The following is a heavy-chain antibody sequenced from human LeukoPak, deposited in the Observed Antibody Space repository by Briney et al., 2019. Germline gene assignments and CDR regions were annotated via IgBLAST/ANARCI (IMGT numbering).Heavy chain of an antibody. Sequence: SETLSLTCTVSGGSVSRGGYYWNWIRQHPGKGLEWIGYISYSGSTYYNPSLKSRVTISVDTSKNQFSLKLNSVTAADTAVYYCAKQAVEGWYLGQFDYWGQGTLVTVSS. CDR2: ISYSGST. D-gene: IGHD2-15*01. CDR1: GGSVSRGGYY. V-gene: IGHV4-31*03. J-gene: IGHJ4*02. CDR3: AKQAVEGWYLGQFDY.